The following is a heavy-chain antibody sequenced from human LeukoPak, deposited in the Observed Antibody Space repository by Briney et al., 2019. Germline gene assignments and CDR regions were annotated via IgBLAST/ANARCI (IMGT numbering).Heavy chain of an antibody. V-gene: IGHV1-8*03. CDR3: ARVVASPDY. D-gene: IGHD2-21*01. J-gene: IGHJ4*02. CDR2: MNPKSGNT. CDR1: GYTFTRYD. Sequence: ASVKVSCKASGYTFTRYDINWVRQATGQGLEWMGWMNPKSGNTGHAQKFQGRVTITRDTSISTVYMELSSLRSEDTAVYFCARVVASPDYWGQRTLVTVSS.